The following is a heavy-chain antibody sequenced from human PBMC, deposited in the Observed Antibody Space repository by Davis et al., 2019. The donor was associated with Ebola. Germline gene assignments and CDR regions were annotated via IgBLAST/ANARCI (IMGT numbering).Heavy chain of an antibody. J-gene: IGHJ6*02. D-gene: IGHD3-10*01. CDR2: INSDGSST. V-gene: IGHV3-74*01. CDR3: AKDPESGIVSYYGMDV. CDR1: GFTFSSYW. Sequence: GESLKISCAASGFTFSSYWMHWVRQAPGKGLVWVSRINSDGSSTSYADSVKGRFTISRDNAKNTLYLQMNSLRAEDTAVYYCAKDPESGIVSYYGMDVWGQGTTVTVSS.